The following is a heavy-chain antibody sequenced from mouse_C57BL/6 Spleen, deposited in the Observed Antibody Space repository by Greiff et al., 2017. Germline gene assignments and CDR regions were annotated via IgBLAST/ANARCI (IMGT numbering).Heavy chain of an antibody. CDR1: GYAFTNYL. V-gene: IGHV1-54*01. D-gene: IGHD2-3*01. Sequence: QVQLQQSGAELVRPGTSVKVSCKASGYAFTNYLIEWVKQRPGQGLEWIGVINPGSGGTNYNEKFKGKATLTADKSSSTAYMQLSSLTSEDSAVYFCARTGYYVFFDYWAKAPLSQSPQ. J-gene: IGHJ2*01. CDR3: ARTGYYVFFDY. CDR2: INPGSGGT.